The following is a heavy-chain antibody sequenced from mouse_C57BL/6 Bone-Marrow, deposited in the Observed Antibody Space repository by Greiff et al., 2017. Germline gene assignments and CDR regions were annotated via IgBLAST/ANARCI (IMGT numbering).Heavy chain of an antibody. CDR3: ARKGPMDY. J-gene: IGHJ4*01. CDR2: IYPGGGYT. V-gene: IGHV1-63*01. CDR1: GYTFTNYW. Sequence: QVQLQQSGAELVRPGTSVKMSCKASGYTFTNYWIGWAKQRPGHGLEWIGDIYPGGGYTNYTEKFKGKATLTADKSSSTAYLQFSSLTSEDSAIYYCARKGPMDYWGQGTSVTVSS. D-gene: IGHD3-3*01.